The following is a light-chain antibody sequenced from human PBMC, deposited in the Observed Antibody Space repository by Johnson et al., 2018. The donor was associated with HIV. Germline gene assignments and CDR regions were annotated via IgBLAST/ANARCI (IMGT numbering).Light chain of an antibody. CDR2: ENN. J-gene: IGLJ1*01. Sequence: FVLTQPPSVSAAPGQKVTISCSGTSSNIGNNYVSWYQHLPGTAPKLLIYENNNRPSGIPDRFSGSNSGTSATLGIPGLPTGDEADYYCGTWDSSLSKGVFGTGTKVTVL. CDR3: GTWDSSLSKGV. V-gene: IGLV1-51*02. CDR1: SSNIGNNY.